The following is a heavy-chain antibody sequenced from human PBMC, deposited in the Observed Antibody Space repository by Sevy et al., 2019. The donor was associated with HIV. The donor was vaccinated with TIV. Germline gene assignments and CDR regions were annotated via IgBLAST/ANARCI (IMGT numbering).Heavy chain of an antibody. D-gene: IGHD6-13*01. CDR3: ARVAEQLGGFDY. J-gene: IGHJ4*02. CDR2: IYTSGGT. CDR1: GGSISSYY. Sequence: SETLSLTCTVSGGSISSYYWSWIRQPAGKGLGWIGRIYTSGGTNYNPSLKSRVTMSVDTSKNQFSLKLSSVTAADTAVYYCARVAEQLGGFDYWGQGTLVTVSS. V-gene: IGHV4-4*07.